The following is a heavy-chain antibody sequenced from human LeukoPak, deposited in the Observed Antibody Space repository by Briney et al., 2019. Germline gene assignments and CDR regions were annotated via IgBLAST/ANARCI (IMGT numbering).Heavy chain of an antibody. CDR3: TRQEASGVDY. Sequence: GGSVRLSCAASGFTFSGSAMHWVRQASGKGLEWVGRIRSKANSYATAYAASVKGRFTISRDDSKNTAYLQMNSLKTEDTAVYYCTRQEASGVDYWGQGTLVTVSS. J-gene: IGHJ4*02. V-gene: IGHV3-73*01. CDR1: GFTFSGSA. D-gene: IGHD3-10*01. CDR2: IRSKANSYAT.